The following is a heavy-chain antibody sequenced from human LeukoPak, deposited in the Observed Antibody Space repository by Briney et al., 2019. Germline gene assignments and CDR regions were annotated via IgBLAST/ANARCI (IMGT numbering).Heavy chain of an antibody. CDR1: GYTFTSYG. D-gene: IGHD3-10*01. Sequence: ASVKVSCKASGYTFTSYGISWVRQAPGQGLEWMGWISAYNGNTNYAQKLKGRVTMTTDTSTSTAYMELRSLRSDDTAVYYCARNFGATDGWGVDYWGQGTLVTVSS. V-gene: IGHV1-18*01. CDR2: ISAYNGNT. J-gene: IGHJ4*02. CDR3: ARNFGATDGWGVDY.